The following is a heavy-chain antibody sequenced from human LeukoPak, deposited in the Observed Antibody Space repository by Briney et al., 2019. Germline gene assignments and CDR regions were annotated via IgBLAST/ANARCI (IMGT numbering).Heavy chain of an antibody. J-gene: IGHJ6*02. Sequence: PGRSLRLSCAASRFTFSTYGMHWVRQAPGKGLEWVALISYDGINKYYADSVKGRFTISRDNSKSTLYLQMNSLRAEDTAVYFCARHMTPEGTTPYYYGMDVWGQGTTVTVSS. D-gene: IGHD2-15*01. CDR1: RFTFSTYG. V-gene: IGHV3-30*03. CDR2: ISYDGINK. CDR3: ARHMTPEGTTPYYYGMDV.